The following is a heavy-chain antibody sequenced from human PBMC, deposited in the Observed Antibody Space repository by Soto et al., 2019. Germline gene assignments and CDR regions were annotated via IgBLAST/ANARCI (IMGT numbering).Heavy chain of an antibody. J-gene: IGHJ4*02. Sequence: PGGSLILSCAASGFTFSSYGMHWVRQAPGKGLEWVAVISYDGSHKYYAASVKGRFTITRDNSKNTPYLQMSSLRAEDTAVYYCAKDRAYYDFWSGYYDYWGQRSLVAVTS. CDR3: AKDRAYYDFWSGYYDY. D-gene: IGHD3-3*01. CDR2: ISYDGSHK. CDR1: GFTFSSYG. V-gene: IGHV3-30*18.